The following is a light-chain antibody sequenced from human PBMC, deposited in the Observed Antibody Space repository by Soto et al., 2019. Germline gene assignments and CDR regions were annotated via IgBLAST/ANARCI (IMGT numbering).Light chain of an antibody. V-gene: IGKV3-20*01. Sequence: EIVLTQSPGTLSLSPGERGTLSCRASQSVSRSYLAWYQQKPGQAPRLLIYGASIRATGIPDRFSGSGSGTDFTLTINRLEPEDFAVYYCQQYGSSPPWTFGQGTKVEIK. CDR1: QSVSRSY. CDR3: QQYGSSPPWT. J-gene: IGKJ1*01. CDR2: GAS.